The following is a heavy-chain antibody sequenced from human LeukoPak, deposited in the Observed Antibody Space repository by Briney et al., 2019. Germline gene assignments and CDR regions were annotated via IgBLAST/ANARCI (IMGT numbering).Heavy chain of an antibody. CDR1: GGTFSSYA. D-gene: IGHD6-6*01. V-gene: IGHV1-69*04. Sequence: SVKVSCKASGGTFSSYAISWVRQAPGQGLEWMGRIIPILGIANYAQKFQGRVTITADRSTSTAYMELSSLRSEDTAVYYCARGEALAARPNNWFDPWGQGTLVTVSS. CDR2: IIPILGIA. J-gene: IGHJ5*02. CDR3: ARGEALAARPNNWFDP.